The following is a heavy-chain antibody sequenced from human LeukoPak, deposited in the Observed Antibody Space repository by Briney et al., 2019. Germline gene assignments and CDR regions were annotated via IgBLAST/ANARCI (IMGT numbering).Heavy chain of an antibody. D-gene: IGHD4-17*01. CDR1: GGSISSTSYY. CDR2: FYYSGST. V-gene: IGHV4-39*01. CDR3: ARVPTVTFFDY. J-gene: IGHJ4*02. Sequence: SETLSLNCTVSGGSISSTSYYWDWMRQPPGKGVEWIGSFYYSGSTYYNPSLKSRVTISVDTSKNQFSLKLSSVTAADTAGYYCARVPTVTFFDYWGQGTLVTVSS.